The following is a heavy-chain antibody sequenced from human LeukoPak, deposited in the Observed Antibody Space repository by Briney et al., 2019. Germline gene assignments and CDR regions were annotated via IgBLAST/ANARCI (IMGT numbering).Heavy chain of an antibody. CDR1: GGSISSSSYY. D-gene: IGHD2-2*02. J-gene: IGHJ6*02. CDR2: IYYSGST. Sequence: SETLSLACTVSGGSISSSSYYWGWIRQPPGKGLEWIGSIYYSGSTYYNPSLKSRVTISVDTSKNQFSLKLSSVTAADTAVYCCARRLENTYYYYYYGMDVWGQGTTVTVSS. CDR3: ARRLENTYYYYYYGMDV. V-gene: IGHV4-39*01.